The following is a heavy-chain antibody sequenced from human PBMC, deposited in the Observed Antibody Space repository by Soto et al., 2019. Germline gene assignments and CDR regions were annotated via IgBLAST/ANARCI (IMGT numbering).Heavy chain of an antibody. CDR1: GFTFSSYS. D-gene: IGHD2-2*01. CDR3: AREFMLGDIVVVPTNYGMDV. CDR2: ISSSSSYI. Sequence: GGSLRLSCAASGFTFSSYSMNWVRQAPGKGLEWVSSISSSSSYIYYADSVKGRFTISRDNAKNSLYLQMNSLRAEDTAVYYCAREFMLGDIVVVPTNYGMDVWGQGTTVTVSS. V-gene: IGHV3-21*01. J-gene: IGHJ6*02.